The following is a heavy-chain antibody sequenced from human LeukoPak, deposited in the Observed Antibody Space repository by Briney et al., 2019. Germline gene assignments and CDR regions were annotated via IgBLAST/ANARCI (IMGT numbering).Heavy chain of an antibody. D-gene: IGHD2-21*02. CDR2: INHSGST. Sequence: PSETLSLTCAVYGGSFRGYYWSWLRQPPGKGLEWIGEINHSGSTYYNPSLKSRVTISVDTSKNQFSLKLSSVTAADTAVYYCARLIRPVVVTALDYWGQGTLVTVSS. CDR1: GGSFRGYY. J-gene: IGHJ4*02. CDR3: ARLIRPVVVTALDY. V-gene: IGHV4-34*01.